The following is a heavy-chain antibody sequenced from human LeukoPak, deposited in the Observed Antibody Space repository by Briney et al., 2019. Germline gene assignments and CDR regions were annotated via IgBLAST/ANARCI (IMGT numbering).Heavy chain of an antibody. CDR1: GFTFSSYG. V-gene: IGHV3-53*01. Sequence: GGSLRLSCAASGFTFSSYGMHWVRQAPGKGLEWVSVIYSGGSTYYADSVKGRFTISRDNSKNTLYLQMNSLRAEDTAVYYCARVPYGGNPPDYWGQGTLVTVSS. J-gene: IGHJ4*02. D-gene: IGHD4-23*01. CDR3: ARVPYGGNPPDY. CDR2: IYSGGST.